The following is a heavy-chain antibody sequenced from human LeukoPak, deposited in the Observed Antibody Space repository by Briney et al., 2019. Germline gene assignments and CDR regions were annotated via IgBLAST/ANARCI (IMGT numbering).Heavy chain of an antibody. J-gene: IGHJ5*02. Sequence: SETLSLTCTVSGYSISSGYYWGWIRQPPGKGLEWIGSIYHSGSTYYNPSLKSRVTISVDTSKNQFSLKLNSVTAADTAVYFCARPAYGSGSYWQSLRLHNWFDPWGQGTLVTVSS. CDR1: GYSISSGYY. V-gene: IGHV4-38-2*02. D-gene: IGHD3-10*01. CDR2: IYHSGST. CDR3: ARPAYGSGSYWQSLRLHNWFDP.